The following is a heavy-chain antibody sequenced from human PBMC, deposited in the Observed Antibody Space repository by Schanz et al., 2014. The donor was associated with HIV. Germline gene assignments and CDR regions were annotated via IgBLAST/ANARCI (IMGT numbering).Heavy chain of an antibody. D-gene: IGHD3-10*01. CDR3: AKGSSLWSFYYGMDV. CDR2: MSHDGFSK. Sequence: VQLVESGGGLVKPGGSLRLSCAASGFTFSSYSMNWVRQAPGKGLEWVAGMSHDGFSKYFADSVKGRFTISRDNSKKRLFLQMNSLRAEDTAVYYCAKGSSLWSFYYGMDVWGRGTTVTVSS. V-gene: IGHV3-30*13. J-gene: IGHJ6*02. CDR1: GFTFSSYS.